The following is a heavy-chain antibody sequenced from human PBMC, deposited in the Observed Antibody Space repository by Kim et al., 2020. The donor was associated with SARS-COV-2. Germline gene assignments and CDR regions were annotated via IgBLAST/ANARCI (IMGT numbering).Heavy chain of an antibody. CDR2: IGTAGDP. J-gene: IGHJ3*02. CDR1: GFTFSSYD. CDR3: ARGTGIVGASLEQGAFDI. V-gene: IGHV3-13*05. D-gene: IGHD1-26*01. Sequence: GGSLRLSCAASGFTFSSYDMHWVRQATGKGLEWVSAIGTAGDPYYPGSVKGRFTISRENAKNSLYLQMNSLRAGDTAVYYCARGTGIVGASLEQGAFDIWGQGTMVTVSS.